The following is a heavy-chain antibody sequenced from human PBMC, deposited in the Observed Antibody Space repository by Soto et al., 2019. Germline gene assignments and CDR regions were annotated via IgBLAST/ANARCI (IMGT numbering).Heavy chain of an antibody. CDR1: GFTFSSYS. CDR2: ISSSSSYI. J-gene: IGHJ5*02. V-gene: IGHV3-21*01. D-gene: IGHD3-10*01. Sequence: EVQLVESGGGLVKPGGSPRLSCAASGFTFSSYSMNWVRQAPGKGLEWVSSISSSSSYIYYADSVKGRFTISRDNAKNSLYLQMNSLRAEDTAVYYCAGTYYYGSGSFTGFDPWGQGTLVTVSS. CDR3: AGTYYYGSGSFTGFDP.